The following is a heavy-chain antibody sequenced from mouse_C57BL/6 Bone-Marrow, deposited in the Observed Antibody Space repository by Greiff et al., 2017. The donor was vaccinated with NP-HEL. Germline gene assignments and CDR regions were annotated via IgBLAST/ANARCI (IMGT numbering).Heavy chain of an antibody. V-gene: IGHV2-2*01. J-gene: IGHJ1*03. CDR2: IWSGGST. CDR1: GFSLTSYG. CDR3: ASSNWDWYFDV. D-gene: IGHD4-1*01. Sequence: QVQLQQSGPGLVQPSQSLSITCTVSGFSLTSYGIHWVRQSPGKGLEWLGVIWSGGSTDYNAAFISRLSISKDNSKSQVFFKMNRLQADDTAIYYCASSNWDWYFDVWGTGTTVTVSS.